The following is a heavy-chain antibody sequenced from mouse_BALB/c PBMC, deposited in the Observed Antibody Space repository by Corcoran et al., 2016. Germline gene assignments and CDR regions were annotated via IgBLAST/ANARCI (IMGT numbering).Heavy chain of an antibody. J-gene: IGHJ4*01. CDR2: INPYNDGT. V-gene: IGHV1S136*01. CDR3: ARLYPGIAMDY. Sequence: EVQLQQSGPELVKPGASVKMSCKASGYTFTSYVMHWVKQKPGQGLEWIGYINPYNDGTKYNEKFKGKATLTSDKSSSTAYMELSSLTSEDSSVYYCARLYPGIAMDYWGQGTSVTVSS. CDR1: GYTFTSYV.